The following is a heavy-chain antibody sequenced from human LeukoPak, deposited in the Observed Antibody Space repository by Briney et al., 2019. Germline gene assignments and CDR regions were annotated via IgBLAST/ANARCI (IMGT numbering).Heavy chain of an antibody. CDR2: ISSNGGST. J-gene: IGHJ4*02. D-gene: IGHD3-9*01. V-gene: IGHV3-64*01. Sequence: GGSLRLSCAASGFTFSSYAMHWVRQAPGKGLEYVSAISSNGGSTYYANSVKGRFTISRDNSKNTLYLQMGSLRAEDTAVYYCASLRGYYDILTGYSQGDYWGQGTLVTVSS. CDR3: ASLRGYYDILTGYSQGDY. CDR1: GFTFSSYA.